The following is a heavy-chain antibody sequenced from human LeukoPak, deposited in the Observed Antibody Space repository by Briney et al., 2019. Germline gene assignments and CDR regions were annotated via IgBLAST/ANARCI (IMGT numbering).Heavy chain of an antibody. Sequence: GGSLRLSCAASGFTFSNYWMIWVRQAPGKGLEWVGNIKQDGSEKRYADSVRGRFSISRDNAQTSLYLQMNSLRAEDTAVYYCARASDPWLQLTWGQGTLVTVPS. J-gene: IGHJ5*02. CDR3: ARASDPWLQLT. V-gene: IGHV3-7*05. CDR1: GFTFSNYW. CDR2: IKQDGSEK. D-gene: IGHD5-24*01.